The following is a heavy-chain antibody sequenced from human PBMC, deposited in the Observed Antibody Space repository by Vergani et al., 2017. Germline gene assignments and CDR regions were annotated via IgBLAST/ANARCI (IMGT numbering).Heavy chain of an antibody. Sequence: EVQLVESGGGLVQPGRSLRLSCAASGFTFDDYAMHWVRQAPGKGLEWVSGISWKSGSIGYADSVKGRFTISSDNAKNSLYLQMNSLRSDDTALYYCAKDFDDACVFDYWGQGTLVTVSS. CDR1: GFTFDDYA. J-gene: IGHJ4*02. CDR2: ISWKSGSI. CDR3: AKDFDDACVFDY. V-gene: IGHV3-9*01. D-gene: IGHD3-9*01.